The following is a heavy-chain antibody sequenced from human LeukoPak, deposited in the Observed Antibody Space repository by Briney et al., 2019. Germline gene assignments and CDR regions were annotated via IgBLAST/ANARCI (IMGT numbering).Heavy chain of an antibody. CDR1: GFTFSSYA. V-gene: IGHV3-23*01. CDR2: ISGSGGST. D-gene: IGHD6-13*01. CDR3: ARDGGAAAGY. J-gene: IGHJ4*02. Sequence: GSLRLSCAASGFTFSSYAMSWVRQAPGKGLEWVSAISGSGGSTYYADSVQGRFTMSRDNSKNTLYLQMNSLRAEDTAVYYCARDGGAAAGYWGQGTLVTVSS.